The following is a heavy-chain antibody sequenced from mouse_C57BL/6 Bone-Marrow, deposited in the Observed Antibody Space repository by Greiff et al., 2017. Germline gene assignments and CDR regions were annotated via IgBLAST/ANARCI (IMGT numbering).Heavy chain of an antibody. CDR1: GYTFTSYW. J-gene: IGHJ2*01. D-gene: IGHD2-5*01. CDR3: ARRDYSNSYYFDY. Sequence: VQLQQPGAELVMPGASVKLSCKASGYTFTSYWMHWVKQRPGQGLEWIGEIDPSDSYTNYNQKFKGHSTLTVDKSSSTAYMQLSSLTSEDSAVYYCARRDYSNSYYFDYWGQGTTLTVSS. V-gene: IGHV1-69*01. CDR2: IDPSDSYT.